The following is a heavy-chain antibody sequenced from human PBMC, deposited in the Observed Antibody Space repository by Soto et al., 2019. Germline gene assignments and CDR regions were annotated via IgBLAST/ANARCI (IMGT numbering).Heavy chain of an antibody. D-gene: IGHD3-10*01. J-gene: IGHJ4*02. CDR3: ASSPCSGRLGYFDY. V-gene: IGHV4-34*01. Sequence: SETLSLTCAVYGGSFSGYYWSCIRQPPGKGLEWIGEINHSGSTNYNPSRKSRVTISVDTSKKQVSLKLSSVTASDTALYYCASSPCSGRLGYFDYWGQGTLVNVS. CDR2: INHSGST. CDR1: GGSFSGYY.